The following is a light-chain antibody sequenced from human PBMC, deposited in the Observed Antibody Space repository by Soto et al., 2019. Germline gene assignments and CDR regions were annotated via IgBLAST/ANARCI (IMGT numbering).Light chain of an antibody. CDR3: QQSYSTPWT. CDR2: AAS. Sequence: DIQMTQSPSSLSASLGDRVTISCRASQMIGTYLNWYQQQPGKAPNLLIYAASNLQSGVPSRFSGSGSGTDFTLTISSLQPEDFATYYCQQSYSTPWTFGQGTKVDIK. J-gene: IGKJ1*01. CDR1: QMIGTY. V-gene: IGKV1-39*01.